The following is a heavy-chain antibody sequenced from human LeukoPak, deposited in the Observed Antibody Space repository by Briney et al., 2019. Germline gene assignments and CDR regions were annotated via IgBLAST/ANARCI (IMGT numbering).Heavy chain of an antibody. D-gene: IGHD2-15*01. J-gene: IGHJ6*02. CDR3: GRDLTTLDHLGYHYGMDV. Sequence: EPGGSLRLSCAASGFTFSSYGMHWVRQAPGKGLEWVIVISSDGTNKYYADSVKGRFTVSRDNSKDTLYLQMNSLRDKDTAVYYCGRDLTTLDHLGYHYGMDVWGQGTTVTVSS. CDR2: ISSDGTNK. CDR1: GFTFSSYG. V-gene: IGHV3-30*19.